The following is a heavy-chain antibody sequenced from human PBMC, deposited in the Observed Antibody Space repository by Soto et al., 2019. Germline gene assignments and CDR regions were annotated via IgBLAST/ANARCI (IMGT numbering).Heavy chain of an antibody. D-gene: IGHD1-26*01. Sequence: EVQLVESGGGLVKPGRSLRLSCRASGFTFGDYAMGWFRQAPGRGLEWVSFIRRKDYGGTTEYAASVKGRFTISKDDSNNIAYLEMNTLRTEDTAVYYCTRRDSGNYFYFDFWGQGSPVTVSS. CDR2: IRRKDYGGTT. CDR3: TRRDSGNYFYFDF. J-gene: IGHJ4*02. V-gene: IGHV3-49*05. CDR1: GFTFGDYA.